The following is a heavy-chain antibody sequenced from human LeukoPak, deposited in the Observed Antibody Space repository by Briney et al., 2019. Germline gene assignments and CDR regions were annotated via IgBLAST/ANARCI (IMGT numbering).Heavy chain of an antibody. CDR1: GESFSGYY. D-gene: IGHD3-16*01. CDR2: IYHSGST. CDR3: ARDGAPYYYYYMDV. V-gene: IGHV4-38-2*02. Sequence: SETLSLTCAVYGESFSGYYWGWIRQPPGKGLEWIGSIYHSGSTYYNPSLKSRVTISVDTSKNQFSLKLSSVTAADTAVYYCARDGAPYYYYYMDVWGKGTTVTVSS. J-gene: IGHJ6*03.